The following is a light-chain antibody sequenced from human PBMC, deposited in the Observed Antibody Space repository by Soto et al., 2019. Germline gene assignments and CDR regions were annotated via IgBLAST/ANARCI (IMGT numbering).Light chain of an antibody. CDR1: SSNIGSHP. Sequence: QAVVTQPPSASGTPGQRVTISCSGSSSNIGSHPVDWYQHLPGMAPKLLIYSTDQRPSGITDRFSGSKSGTSASLAISGLQSEDEADYYCAAWDDSLKGWVFGGGTQLTVL. CDR2: STD. J-gene: IGLJ3*02. V-gene: IGLV1-44*01. CDR3: AAWDDSLKGWV.